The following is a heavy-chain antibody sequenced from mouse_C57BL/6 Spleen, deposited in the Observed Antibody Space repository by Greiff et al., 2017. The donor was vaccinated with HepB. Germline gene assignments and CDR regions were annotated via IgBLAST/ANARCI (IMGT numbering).Heavy chain of an antibody. D-gene: IGHD1-1*01. J-gene: IGHJ3*01. CDR3: ARVSSYPF. CDR2: IYPGDGGT. Sequence: VQLQQSGPELVKPGASVKISCKASGYAFSSSWMNWVKQRPGKGLEWIGRIYPGDGGTNYNGKFKGKATLTADKSPSTAYMQLSSLTSEDSAVYLCARVSSYPFWGQWTLVTVSA. CDR1: GYAFSSSW. V-gene: IGHV1-82*01.